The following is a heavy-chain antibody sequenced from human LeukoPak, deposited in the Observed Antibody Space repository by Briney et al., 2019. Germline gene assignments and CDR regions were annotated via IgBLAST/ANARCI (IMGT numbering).Heavy chain of an antibody. Sequence: PSETLSLTCTVSGGSISSYYWSWIRQPPGKGLEWIGYIYYSGNTNYNPSLKSRVTISVDTSKNQFSLKLSSVTAADTAVYYCARGSSRSSSSWYNWFDPWGQGTLVTVSS. V-gene: IGHV4-59*08. CDR1: GGSISSYY. CDR2: IYYSGNT. J-gene: IGHJ5*02. CDR3: ARGSSRSSSSWYNWFDP. D-gene: IGHD6-13*01.